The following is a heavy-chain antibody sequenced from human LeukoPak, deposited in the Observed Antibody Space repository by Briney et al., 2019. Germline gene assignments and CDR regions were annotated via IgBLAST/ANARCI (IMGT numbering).Heavy chain of an antibody. J-gene: IGHJ6*03. D-gene: IGHD3-22*01. Sequence: SETLSLTCAVYGGSFSGYYWSWIRQPPGKGLEWIGEINHSGSTHYNPSLKSRVTISVDTSKNQFSLKLSSVTAANTAVYYCARGITYYYDSSGYVVGSYYYYYYMDVWGKGTTVTVSS. CDR3: ARGITYYYDSSGYVVGSYYYYYYMDV. CDR1: GGSFSGYY. CDR2: INHSGST. V-gene: IGHV4-34*01.